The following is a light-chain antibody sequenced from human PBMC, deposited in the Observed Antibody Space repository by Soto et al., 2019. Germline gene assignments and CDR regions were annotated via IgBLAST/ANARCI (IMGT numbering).Light chain of an antibody. J-gene: IGKJ4*01. CDR1: QDISSF. CDR3: QQYDNLPLT. Sequence: DIQMTPSPSSLSASVGDRVTITCRASQDISSFLAWYQQKSGKAPKLLIYDASDLETGVPSRFSGSGSGTDFTFTINSLQPEDIATYYCQQYDNLPLTFGGGTKVAIK. CDR2: DAS. V-gene: IGKV1-33*01.